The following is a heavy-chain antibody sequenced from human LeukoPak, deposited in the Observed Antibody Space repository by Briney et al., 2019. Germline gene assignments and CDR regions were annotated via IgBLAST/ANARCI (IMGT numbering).Heavy chain of an antibody. V-gene: IGHV4-59*11. Sequence: SETLSLTCTASGGSISSHYRSWIRQPPGKGLEWIGYIYYSGSTNYTPSLNIRVNISVDTAKYQFSLKLSSVTAADTAVYYCARVVAAAGISPPLYFDYWGQGTRVTVSS. D-gene: IGHD6-13*01. CDR2: IYYSGST. J-gene: IGHJ4*02. CDR1: GGSISSHY. CDR3: ARVVAAAGISPPLYFDY.